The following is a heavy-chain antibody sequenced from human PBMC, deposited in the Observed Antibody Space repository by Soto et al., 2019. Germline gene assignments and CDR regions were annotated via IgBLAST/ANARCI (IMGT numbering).Heavy chain of an antibody. CDR2: ISAYNGNT. D-gene: IGHD3-16*02. Sequence: ASVKVSCKASGYTFTSYGISWVRQAPGQGLEWMGWISAYNGNTNYAQKLQGRVTMTTDTSTSTAYMELRSLRSDDTAVYYCARDGVRAITFGGVIVEYDYWGKGTLVTVSS. J-gene: IGHJ4*02. V-gene: IGHV1-18*01. CDR3: ARDGVRAITFGGVIVEYDY. CDR1: GYTFTSYG.